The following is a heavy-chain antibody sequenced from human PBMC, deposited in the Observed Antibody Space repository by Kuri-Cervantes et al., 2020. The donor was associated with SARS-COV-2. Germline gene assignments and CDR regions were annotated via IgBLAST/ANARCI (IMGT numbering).Heavy chain of an antibody. J-gene: IGHJ3*02. CDR1: GFTFSRFG. CDR2: IYYDGSYN. D-gene: IGHD6-19*01. V-gene: IGHV3-33*01. CDR3: ARPMCRAVTTLNGAFDN. Sequence: GGSLRLSCEAFGFTFSRFGMNWVRQAPGKGLEWVAIIYYDGSYNHYAESVKGRFTISRDNSKNTLDLQMNSLRAEDTSVYYYARPMCRAVTTLNGAFDNWGQGTMVTVSS.